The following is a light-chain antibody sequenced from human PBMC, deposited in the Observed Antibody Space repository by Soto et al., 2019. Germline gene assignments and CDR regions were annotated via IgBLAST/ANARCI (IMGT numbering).Light chain of an antibody. CDR2: DVS. CDR1: QTINGR. Sequence: DIQMTQSPSTLSASIGDRVTITCRASQTINGRLAWYQQKPGRPPKLLIYDVSFLESGAPSRFSGSGSWTASTLSISSLRPDDVATFYCQQYKVYPYTFGQGSRLDIQ. V-gene: IGKV1-5*01. J-gene: IGKJ2*01. CDR3: QQYKVYPYT.